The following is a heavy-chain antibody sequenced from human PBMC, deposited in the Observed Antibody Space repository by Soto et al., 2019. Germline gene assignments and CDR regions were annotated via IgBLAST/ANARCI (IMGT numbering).Heavy chain of an antibody. V-gene: IGHV5-10-1*01. CDR2: IDPSDSYT. CDR1: GYSFTSYW. D-gene: IGHD2-15*01. J-gene: IGHJ4*02. CDR3: ARLVGCSGGSCSSDY. Sequence: GESLKISCKGSGYSFTSYWISWVRQMPGKGLEWMGRIDPSDSYTNYSPSFQGHVTISADKSISTAYLQWSSLKASDPAMYYCARLVGCSGGSCSSDYWGQGTRVTVSS.